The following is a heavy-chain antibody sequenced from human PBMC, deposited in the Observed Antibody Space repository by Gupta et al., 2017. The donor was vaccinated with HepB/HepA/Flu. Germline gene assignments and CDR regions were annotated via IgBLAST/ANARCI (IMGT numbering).Heavy chain of an antibody. V-gene: IGHV4-4*02. J-gene: IGHJ6*02. Sequence: QVQLQESGPGLVKPSGTLSLTCAVSGGSISSSNWWSWVRQPPGKGLEWIGEIYHSGSTNYNPSLKSRVTISVDKSKNQFSLKLSSVTAADTAVYYCARDRVMTTVTPGYYYYGMDVWGQGTTVTVSS. CDR2: IYHSGST. D-gene: IGHD4-17*01. CDR1: GGSISSSNW. CDR3: ARDRVMTTVTPGYYYYGMDV.